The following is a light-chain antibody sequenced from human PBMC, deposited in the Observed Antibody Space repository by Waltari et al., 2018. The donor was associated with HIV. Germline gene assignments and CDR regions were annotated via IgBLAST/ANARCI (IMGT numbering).Light chain of an antibody. J-gene: IGKJ4*01. Sequence: EIVLTQSPATLSLSPGERATLSCRASQSVSRYLAWYQHKPGQAPRLLIYDASNRAPGIPARFSGSGSGTDFTLTISSLEPEDFAVYYCQQRYIWLSFGGGTKVEIK. CDR3: QQRYIWLS. V-gene: IGKV3-11*01. CDR1: QSVSRY. CDR2: DAS.